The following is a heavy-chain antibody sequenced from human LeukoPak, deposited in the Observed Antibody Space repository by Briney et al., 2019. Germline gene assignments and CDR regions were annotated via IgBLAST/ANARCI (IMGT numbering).Heavy chain of an antibody. Sequence: GGSLRLSCAASGFSFSSYSMHWVRQAPGKGLEWVAIISYDGSNKDYADSVKGRFTISRDNSKNTLFLQMSSLRAEDTAVYYCASGYCSSTTCAIDYWGQGTLVTVSS. V-gene: IGHV3-30-3*01. CDR1: GFSFSSYS. D-gene: IGHD2-2*01. CDR3: ASGYCSSTTCAIDY. J-gene: IGHJ4*02. CDR2: ISYDGSNK.